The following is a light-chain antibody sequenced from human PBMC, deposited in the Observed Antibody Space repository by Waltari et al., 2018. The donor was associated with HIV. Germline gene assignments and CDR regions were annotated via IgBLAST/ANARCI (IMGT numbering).Light chain of an antibody. J-gene: IGLJ2*01. CDR2: DVG. V-gene: IGLV2-23*02. CDR3: CAYAGPTGLSEV. Sequence: QSALTQPASVSGSPGQSITISCTGTSRDIGAYNYVSWYQQHPGKAPKLMIYDVGTRPSGVSDRFSGSKSGNTASLTISGLQSEDEADYHCCAYAGPTGLSEVFGGGTKLTVL. CDR1: SRDIGAYNY.